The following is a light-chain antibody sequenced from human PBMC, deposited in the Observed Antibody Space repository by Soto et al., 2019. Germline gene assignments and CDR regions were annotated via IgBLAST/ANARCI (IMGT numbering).Light chain of an antibody. CDR1: SSDVGGYNY. CDR3: SSYTSSNIPVV. Sequence: QSVLTQPASVSGSPGQSITISCTGTSSDVGGYNYVSWYQQHPGKAPKLMIYKVSNRPSGVSNRFSGSKSGNTASLTISGLQAEDEADYYCSSYTSSNIPVVFGGGTKLTVL. CDR2: KVS. J-gene: IGLJ2*01. V-gene: IGLV2-14*01.